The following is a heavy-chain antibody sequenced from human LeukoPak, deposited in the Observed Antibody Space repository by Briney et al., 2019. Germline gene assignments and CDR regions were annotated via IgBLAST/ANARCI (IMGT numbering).Heavy chain of an antibody. CDR2: IIPIFGTT. J-gene: IGHJ6*03. CDR3: AKQGAIRQDYYMDL. V-gene: IGHV1-69*06. CDR1: GGSFSSYA. Sequence: GSPVNVSCKASGGSFSSYAITWVRQAPGQGLEWMGRIIPIFGTTAYAQKFQGRVTITADMGSSTAYLELTRLTSEDTALYFCAKQGAIRQDYYMDLWGNGTTVTVSS. D-gene: IGHD5-24*01.